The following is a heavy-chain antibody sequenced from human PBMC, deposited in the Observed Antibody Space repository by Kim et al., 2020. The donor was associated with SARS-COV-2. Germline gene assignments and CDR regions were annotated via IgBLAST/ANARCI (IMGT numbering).Heavy chain of an antibody. CDR3: ARDRSYYYGSGSPPPPDY. Sequence: KGRFTISRDNSKNTLYLQMNSLRAEDTAVYYCARDRSYYYGSGSPPPPDYWGQGTLVTVSS. J-gene: IGHJ4*02. D-gene: IGHD3-10*01. V-gene: IGHV3-30*07.